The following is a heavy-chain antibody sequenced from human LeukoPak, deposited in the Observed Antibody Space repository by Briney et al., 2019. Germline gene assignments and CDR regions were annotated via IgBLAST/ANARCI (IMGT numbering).Heavy chain of an antibody. Sequence: SETLSLTCTVSGGSISNYYWSWIRQPPGKGLEWIGYISYSGSTNYNPSLKSRVTISVDTSKNQFSLKLRSVTTADTAVYYCARALLRPWFDPWGQGTLVTVSS. V-gene: IGHV4-59*01. J-gene: IGHJ5*02. CDR3: ARALLRPWFDP. CDR1: GGSISNYY. CDR2: ISYSGST. D-gene: IGHD3-16*01.